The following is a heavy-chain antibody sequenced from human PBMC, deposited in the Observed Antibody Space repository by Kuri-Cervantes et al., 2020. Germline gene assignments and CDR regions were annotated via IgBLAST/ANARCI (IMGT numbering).Heavy chain of an antibody. V-gene: IGHV3-30*18. J-gene: IGHJ6*02. CDR1: GFTFSSYG. Sequence: GESLKISCAASGFTFSSYGMHWVRQAPGKGLEWVAVISYDGSNKYYADSVKGRFTISRDNSENTLHLQMNSLRVGDTAVYYCANAICSGGNCFPRYGVDVWGQGTTVTVSS. CDR2: ISYDGSNK. D-gene: IGHD2-15*01. CDR3: ANAICSGGNCFPRYGVDV.